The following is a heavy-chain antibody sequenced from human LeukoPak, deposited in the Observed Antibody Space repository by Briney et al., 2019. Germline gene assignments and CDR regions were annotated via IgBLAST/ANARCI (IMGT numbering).Heavy chain of an antibody. CDR1: GFTFSSYS. Sequence: GGSLRLSCAASGFTFSSYSMNWVRQAPGKGLEWVSVIYRHGGTAYADSVQGRFSISRDNSKNTVDLQMNSLRAEDTAVYYCARDVIYASEIYSYGDSWGQGTRVTVSS. J-gene: IGHJ4*02. CDR2: IYRHGGT. D-gene: IGHD3-16*01. CDR3: ARDVIYASEIYSYGDS. V-gene: IGHV3-66*01.